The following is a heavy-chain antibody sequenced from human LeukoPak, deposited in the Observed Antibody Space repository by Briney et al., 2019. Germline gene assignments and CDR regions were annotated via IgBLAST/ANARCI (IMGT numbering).Heavy chain of an antibody. CDR3: ASERPSSSWYDF. CDR1: GFPFSSYW. V-gene: IGHV3-7*01. D-gene: IGHD6-13*01. CDR2: IKGDGSEK. J-gene: IGHJ5*01. Sequence: QTGGSLRLSCAASGFPFSSYWMNWVRQAPGKGLEWVANIKGDGSEKYYVHSVKGRFTISRDNPKDSLYLQMDSLRAEDTALYYCASERPSSSWYDFWGQGTLVTVSS.